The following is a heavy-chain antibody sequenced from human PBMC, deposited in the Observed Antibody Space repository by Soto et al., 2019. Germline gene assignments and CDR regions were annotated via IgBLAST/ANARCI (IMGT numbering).Heavy chain of an antibody. J-gene: IGHJ6*02. CDR3: TTDLTDILPWDV. Sequence: GGSLRLSCEGSGFTVSSHAMTWIRQAPGKGPEWVSTVTADGGTTDYAAPVKGRFTISRDDSKNTLYLQMNSLKTEDTAVYYCTTDLTDILPWDVWGQGTTVTVSS. V-gene: IGHV3-15*04. D-gene: IGHD3-9*01. CDR1: GFTVSSHA. CDR2: TVTADGGTT.